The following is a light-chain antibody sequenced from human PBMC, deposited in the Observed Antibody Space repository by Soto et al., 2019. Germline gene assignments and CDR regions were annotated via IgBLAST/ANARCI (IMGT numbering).Light chain of an antibody. CDR2: DAS. CDR1: QSISSW. CDR3: QQYNSYSQT. V-gene: IGKV1-5*01. Sequence: DIQMTQSPSTLSASVGDRVTITCRASQSISSWLAWYQQKPGKAPKLLIYDASSLESGVPSRFSGSGSGTEFTLTLSSLQPDDFATYYCQQYNSYSQTVGQGTKVDSK. J-gene: IGKJ1*01.